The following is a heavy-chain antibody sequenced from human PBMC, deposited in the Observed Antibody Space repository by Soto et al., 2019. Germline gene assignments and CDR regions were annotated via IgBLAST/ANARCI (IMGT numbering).Heavy chain of an antibody. Sequence: PGGSLRLSCAASGFTFSSYSMNWVRQAPGKGLEWVSSISSSSSYIYYADSVKGRFTISRDNAKNSLYLQMNSLRAEDTAVYYCARGGRGSSGWYDGMDVWGQGTTVTVSS. V-gene: IGHV3-21*01. D-gene: IGHD6-19*01. J-gene: IGHJ6*02. CDR1: GFTFSSYS. CDR3: ARGGRGSSGWYDGMDV. CDR2: ISSSSSYI.